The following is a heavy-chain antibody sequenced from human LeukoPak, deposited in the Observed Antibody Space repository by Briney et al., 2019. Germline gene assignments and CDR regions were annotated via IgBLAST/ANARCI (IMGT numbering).Heavy chain of an antibody. CDR3: ASSPHYDSSGYYKPPPFFDY. V-gene: IGHV3-53*01. J-gene: IGHJ4*02. CDR2: IYSGGST. D-gene: IGHD3-22*01. CDR1: GFTVSSNY. Sequence: GGSLKLSCAASGFTVSSNYMSWVRQAPGKGLEWVSVIYSGGSTYYADSVKGRFTISGDNSKNTLYLQMNSLRAEDTAVYYCASSPHYDSSGYYKPPPFFDYWGQGTLVTVSS.